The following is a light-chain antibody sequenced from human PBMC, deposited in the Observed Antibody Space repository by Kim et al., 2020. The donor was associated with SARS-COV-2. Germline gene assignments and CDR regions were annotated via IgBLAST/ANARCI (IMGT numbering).Light chain of an antibody. J-gene: IGLJ2*01. CDR2: GKN. CDR3: NSRDTSGDHLV. V-gene: IGLV3-19*01. Sequence: SSALTQDPTVSVALGQTVRITCQGDCLRTYYASWYQQKPGQAPILVMSGKNNRPSGVPDRFSGSTSGDTASLTITGAQAEDEADYYCNSRDTSGDHLVFGGGTQLTVL. CDR1: CLRTYY.